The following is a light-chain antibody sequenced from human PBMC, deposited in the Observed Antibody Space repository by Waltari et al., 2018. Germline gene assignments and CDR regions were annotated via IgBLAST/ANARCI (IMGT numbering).Light chain of an antibody. J-gene: IGKJ4*01. Sequence: DIQMTQSPSSLSASVGDRVIITCRASQDISRWLAWYQQKPGKAPKFLIYDASTLQSGVPSRFSGSGSGTDFTLTISSLQPEDFATYYCQQGNDFPLTFGGGTKVEI. CDR2: DAS. CDR1: QDISRW. V-gene: IGKV1-12*01. CDR3: QQGNDFPLT.